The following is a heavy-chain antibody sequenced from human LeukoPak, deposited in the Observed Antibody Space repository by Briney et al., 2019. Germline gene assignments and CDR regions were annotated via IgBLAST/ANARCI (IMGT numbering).Heavy chain of an antibody. CDR3: ARHLVYCTNGVCSYFDY. J-gene: IGHJ4*02. Sequence: GESLKISCQVSGYRFTNYWIAWVRQMPGKGLEWMGIIYPGDSDTRYSPSFQGQVTISADKSISTAYLQWSSLKASDTAMYYCARHLVYCTNGVCSYFDYWGQGTLVTVSS. CDR1: GYRFTNYW. CDR2: IYPGDSDT. V-gene: IGHV5-51*01. D-gene: IGHD2-8*01.